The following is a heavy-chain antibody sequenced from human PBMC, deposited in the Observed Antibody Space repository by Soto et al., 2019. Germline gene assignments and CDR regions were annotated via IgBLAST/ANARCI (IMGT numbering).Heavy chain of an antibody. Sequence: TGGSLRLSCAASGFAFSTYAMTWVRQAPGKGLEWVASVSGSGDGTYYANSVKGRFTISRDNSKNTLFLQMTSLTADDTAVYYCAKDRAFGFNPLDYWGQGTLVTVSS. D-gene: IGHD3-16*01. CDR3: AKDRAFGFNPLDY. V-gene: IGHV3-23*01. J-gene: IGHJ4*02. CDR2: VSGSGDGT. CDR1: GFAFSTYA.